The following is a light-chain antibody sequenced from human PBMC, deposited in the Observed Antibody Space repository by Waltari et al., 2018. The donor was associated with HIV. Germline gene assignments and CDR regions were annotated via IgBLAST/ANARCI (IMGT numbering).Light chain of an antibody. J-gene: IGLJ2*01. CDR3: AAWDDSLNGVV. V-gene: IGLV1-44*01. CDR1: SSNIGRNT. Sequence: QSVLTQPPSASGTPGQRVTISCSGSSSNIGRNTVNWYQQLPGTAPKLLIYSNNQRPSGVADRCSGSKSGTSASLAISGLQSEDEADYYCAAWDDSLNGVVFGGGTKLTVL. CDR2: SNN.